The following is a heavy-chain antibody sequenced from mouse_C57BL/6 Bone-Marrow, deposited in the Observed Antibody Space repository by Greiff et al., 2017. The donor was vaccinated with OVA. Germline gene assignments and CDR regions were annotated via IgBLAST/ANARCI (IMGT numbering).Heavy chain of an antibody. J-gene: IGHJ4*01. V-gene: IGHV14-2*01. Sequence: EVQLQQSGAELVKPGASVKLSCTASGFNIKDYYMHWVKQRTEQGLEWIGRIDPEDGETKYAPTFQGKATITADTSSNTAYLQLSSLTSEDTAVYYCAFYDYDDAMDYWGQGTSVTVSS. CDR1: GFNIKDYY. CDR3: AFYDYDDAMDY. D-gene: IGHD2-4*01. CDR2: IDPEDGET.